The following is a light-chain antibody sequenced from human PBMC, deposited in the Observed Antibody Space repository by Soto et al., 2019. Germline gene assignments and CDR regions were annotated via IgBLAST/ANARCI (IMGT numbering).Light chain of an antibody. CDR2: ATS. CDR1: QRISSNF. J-gene: IGKJ1*01. CDR3: HQSRSSWT. Sequence: PGQRATLSGRDSQRISSNFLAWYQQKPGQAPRLRIYATSSRATGIPGRFSGSGSGTDFTLTISRLEPADFAVYYCHQSRSSWTFGQGTKVEIK. V-gene: IGKV3-20*01.